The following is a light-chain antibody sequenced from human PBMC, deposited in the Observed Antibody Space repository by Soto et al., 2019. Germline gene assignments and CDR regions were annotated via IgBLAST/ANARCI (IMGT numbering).Light chain of an antibody. Sequence: QSVLTQPPSASGTPGQRVTISCSGSSSNIGRNTVNWYLHLPGTAPKLLIYSNNQRPSGVPARLSGSKSGTSASLAISGLQSADAADYYCAAWDDSLNGHVVFGGGTKVTVL. V-gene: IGLV1-44*01. J-gene: IGLJ2*01. CDR1: SSNIGRNT. CDR2: SNN. CDR3: AAWDDSLNGHVV.